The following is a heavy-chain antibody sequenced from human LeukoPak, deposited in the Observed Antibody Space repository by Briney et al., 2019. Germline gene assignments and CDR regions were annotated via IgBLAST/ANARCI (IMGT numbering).Heavy chain of an antibody. V-gene: IGHV3-23*01. CDR3: ARVRGTGGSLDY. J-gene: IGHJ4*02. CDR2: ISGTGNSP. CDR1: GFTFSTYA. D-gene: IGHD1-26*01. Sequence: GESLRLSCAASGFTFSTYAMSWVRQAPGKGLEWVSAISGTGNSPYYGDSVKGRFTISRDNSKNTLYLQMNSLRAEDTAVYYCARVRGTGGSLDYWGQGTLVTVSS.